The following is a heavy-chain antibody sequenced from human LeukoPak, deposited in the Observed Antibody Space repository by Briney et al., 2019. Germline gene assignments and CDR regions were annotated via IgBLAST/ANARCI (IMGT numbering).Heavy chain of an antibody. V-gene: IGHV4-59*01. CDR3: ARAVGYSSGWGLRVAFDP. J-gene: IGHJ5*02. CDR1: GGSISSYY. Sequence: SETLSLSCTASGGSISSYYWSWIRQPPGKGLEWIGYIYYSGSTNYNPSLKSRVTISVDTSKNQFSLKLSSVTAADTAVYYCARAVGYSSGWGLRVAFDPWGQGTLVTVSS. D-gene: IGHD6-19*01. CDR2: IYYSGST.